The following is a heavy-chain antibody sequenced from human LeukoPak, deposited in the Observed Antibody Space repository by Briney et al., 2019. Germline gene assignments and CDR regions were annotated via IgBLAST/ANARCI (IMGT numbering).Heavy chain of an antibody. CDR2: ISPSGASV. CDR1: GFTFNSYA. V-gene: IGHV3-21*01. J-gene: IGHJ4*02. CDR3: ARDFTGESGYSGY. Sequence: PGGSLRLSCAASGFTFNSYAMHWVRQAPGKGLEWVSSISPSGASVWHADSVKGRFTISRDDATYSVYLQMNSLRADDTAVYYCARDFTGESGYSGYWGRGTLVTVSP. D-gene: IGHD5-12*01.